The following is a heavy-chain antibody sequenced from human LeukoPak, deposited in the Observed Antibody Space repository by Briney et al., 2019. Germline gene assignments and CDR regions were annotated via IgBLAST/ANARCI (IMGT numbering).Heavy chain of an antibody. CDR1: GYTFTSYD. D-gene: IGHD5-12*01. CDR3: ARGVYSGYDREGYFDY. V-gene: IGHV1-8*01. J-gene: IGHJ4*02. Sequence: ASVKVSCKASGYTFTSYDINWVRQATGQGLEWMGWMNPNSGNTGYAQKFQGRVTMTRNTSISTAYMELSSLRSEDTAVYYCARGVYSGYDREGYFDYWGQGTLVTVSS. CDR2: MNPNSGNT.